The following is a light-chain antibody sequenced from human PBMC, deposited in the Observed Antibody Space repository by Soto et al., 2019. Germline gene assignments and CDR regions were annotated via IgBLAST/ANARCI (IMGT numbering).Light chain of an antibody. Sequence: QSVLTQPPSVSGAPGQRVSISCTGTSSNIGAGYDVHWYQHLPETAPKLLIFGDINRPSGVPDRFSGSKSDTSASLAITGLQAEDEADYYCQSYDSSLSISVFGGGTKLTVL. V-gene: IGLV1-40*01. J-gene: IGLJ2*01. CDR3: QSYDSSLSISV. CDR1: SSNIGAGYD. CDR2: GDI.